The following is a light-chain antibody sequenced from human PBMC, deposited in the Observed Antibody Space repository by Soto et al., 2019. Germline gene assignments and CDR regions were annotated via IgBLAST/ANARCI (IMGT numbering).Light chain of an antibody. V-gene: IGLV2-14*03. Sequence: QSVLTQPASVSGSPGQSITISCTGTSNDIGNYNYVSWYQQHPGEVPRLMIYDVSNRPSGVSNRFSGSKSGNTASLTISGLQAEDEADYYCGSYTSDNTLVFGGGTKVTVL. CDR1: SNDIGNYNY. CDR3: GSYTSDNTLV. CDR2: DVS. J-gene: IGLJ2*01.